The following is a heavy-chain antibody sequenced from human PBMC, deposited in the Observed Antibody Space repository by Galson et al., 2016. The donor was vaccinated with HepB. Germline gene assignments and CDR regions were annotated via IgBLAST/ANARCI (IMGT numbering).Heavy chain of an antibody. CDR1: GYSFRSYA. J-gene: IGHJ5*02. V-gene: IGHV3-23*01. Sequence: SLRLSCAASGYSFRSYAMTWVRQASGKGLEWVSGISVYGNTYYADSVQGRFTVSRDNSKNTLYLQMNSLRAEDTAIYYCTKDFRYGSAWGQGTLVTVSS. CDR2: ISVYGNT. D-gene: IGHD6-19*01. CDR3: TKDFRYGSA.